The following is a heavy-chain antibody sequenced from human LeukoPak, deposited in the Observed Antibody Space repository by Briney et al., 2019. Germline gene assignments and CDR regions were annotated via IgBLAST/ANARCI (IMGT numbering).Heavy chain of an antibody. CDR2: ISVSGTTM. J-gene: IGHJ6*03. D-gene: IGHD2-2*01. V-gene: IGHV3-11*01. CDR3: ARARRFVCSSTSCPYAGNYYYMDV. CDR1: GFTFTDYY. Sequence: PGGSLRLSCATSGFTFTDYYMSWIRQAPGKGLEWVSYISVSGTTMYYADSVKGRFTLSRDNAKNSLYLQMNSLRAEDTAVYYCARARRFVCSSTSCPYAGNYYYMDVWGKGTTVTVSS.